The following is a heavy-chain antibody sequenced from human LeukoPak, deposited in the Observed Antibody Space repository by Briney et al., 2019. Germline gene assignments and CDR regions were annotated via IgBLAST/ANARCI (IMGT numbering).Heavy chain of an antibody. D-gene: IGHD2-2*02. CDR1: GFTFSSYG. V-gene: IGHV3-30*18. J-gene: IGHJ4*02. Sequence: GGSLRLSCAASGFTFSSYGMHWVRQAPGKGLEWVAVISYDGSNKYYADSVKGRFTISRDNSKNTLYLQMNSLRAEDTAVYYCAKDLSQGDCSSTSCYTGYWGQGTLVTVSS. CDR2: ISYDGSNK. CDR3: AKDLSQGDCSSTSCYTGY.